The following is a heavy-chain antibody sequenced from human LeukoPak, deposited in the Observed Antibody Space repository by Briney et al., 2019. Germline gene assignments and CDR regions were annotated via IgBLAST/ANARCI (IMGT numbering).Heavy chain of an antibody. D-gene: IGHD2-2*01. CDR1: GNYW. CDR3: VSFYETY. J-gene: IGHJ4*02. V-gene: IGHV3-74*01. Sequence: GGSLRLSCAASGNYWMHWVRQAPGKGLVWVSHINSDGSWTGYADSVKGRFTISKDNAKNTVYLQMNNLRAEDTAVFYCVSFYETYWGRGTLATVSS. CDR2: INSDGSWT.